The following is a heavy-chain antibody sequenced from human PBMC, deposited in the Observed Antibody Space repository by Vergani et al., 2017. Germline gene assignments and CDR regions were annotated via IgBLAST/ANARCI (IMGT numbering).Heavy chain of an antibody. CDR1: GGSISGHY. V-gene: IGHV4-59*11. CDR2: IYYTGDT. D-gene: IGHD2-8*02. CDR3: ARYLCPGGSCIGFDY. Sequence: QVQLQESGPGLVKPSQTLSLTCTISGGSISGHYWSWIRQAPGKGLDWVGYIYYTGDTRSNPSLTSRISMSLDTSRSQFSLTVKSVTVADTAVYYCARYLCPGGSCIGFDYWGQGILVTVSS. J-gene: IGHJ4*02.